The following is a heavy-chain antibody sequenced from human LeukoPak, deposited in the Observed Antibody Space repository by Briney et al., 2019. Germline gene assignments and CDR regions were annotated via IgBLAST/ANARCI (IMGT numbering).Heavy chain of an antibody. CDR1: GFTISSYG. D-gene: IGHD5-12*01. J-gene: IGHJ4*02. CDR2: IFGSGDST. V-gene: IGHV3-23*01. Sequence: PGGSLRLSCAASGFTISSYGMNWVRQAPRKGLEWVSVIFGSGDSTNYADSVKGRFTISRDRSKNTLYLEMHSPRADDTAVYYCAKDQKPDSGYDIDYWGQGTLVTVSS. CDR3: AKDQKPDSGYDIDY.